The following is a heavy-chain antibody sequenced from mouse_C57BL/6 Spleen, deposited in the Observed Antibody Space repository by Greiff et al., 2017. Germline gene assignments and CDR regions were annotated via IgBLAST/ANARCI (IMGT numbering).Heavy chain of an antibody. V-gene: IGHV5-4*03. CDR2: ISDGGSYT. D-gene: IGHD1-1*01. CDR1: GFTFSSYA. Sequence: EVKLMESGGGLVKPGGSLKLSCAASGFTFSSYAMSWVRQTPEKRLEWVATISDGGSYTYYPDNVKGRFTISRDNAKNNLYLQMSHLKSEDTAMYYCARGNYYGSSYEYFDVWGTGTTVTVSS. CDR3: ARGNYYGSSYEYFDV. J-gene: IGHJ1*03.